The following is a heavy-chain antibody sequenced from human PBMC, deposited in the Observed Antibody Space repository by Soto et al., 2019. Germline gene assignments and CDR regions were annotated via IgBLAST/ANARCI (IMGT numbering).Heavy chain of an antibody. Sequence: PGGSLRLSCAASGFTFSDYYMSWIRQAPGKGLEWVSYISSSGSTIYYADSVKGRFTISRENSKNTLYLQMNSLRTEDSAVYYCAKAGGGFGDFVHHWGQGTPVTVSS. CDR3: AKAGGGFGDFVHH. J-gene: IGHJ4*02. CDR1: GFTFSDYY. V-gene: IGHV3-11*04. CDR2: ISSSGSTI. D-gene: IGHD3-10*01.